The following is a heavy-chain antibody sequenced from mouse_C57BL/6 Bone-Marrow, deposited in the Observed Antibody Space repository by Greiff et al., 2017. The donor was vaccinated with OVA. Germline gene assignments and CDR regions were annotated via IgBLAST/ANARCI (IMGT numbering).Heavy chain of an antibody. CDR3: ASLYGYDGEYFDY. CDR2: ISDGGSYT. J-gene: IGHJ2*01. D-gene: IGHD2-2*01. V-gene: IGHV5-4*01. Sequence: EVQLQESGGGLAKPGGSLKLSCAASGFTFSSYAMSWVRQTPEKRLEWVATISDGGSYTYYPDNVKGRFTISRDNAKNNLYLQMSHLKSEDTAMYYCASLYGYDGEYFDYWGQGTTLTVSS. CDR1: GFTFSSYA.